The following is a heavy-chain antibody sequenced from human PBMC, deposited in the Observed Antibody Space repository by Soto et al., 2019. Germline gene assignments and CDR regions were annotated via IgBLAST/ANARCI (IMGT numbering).Heavy chain of an antibody. J-gene: IGHJ6*03. V-gene: IGHV4-59*08. CDR3: ARHRWPYYMDV. CDR2: IYYSGST. D-gene: IGHD2-15*01. Sequence: SETLSLTCTVSGGSISSYYWSWIRQPPGKGLEWIGYIYYSGSTNYNPSLKSRVTISVDTSKNQFSLKLSSVTAADTAVYYCARHRWPYYMDVWGKGTTVTVSS. CDR1: GGSISSYY.